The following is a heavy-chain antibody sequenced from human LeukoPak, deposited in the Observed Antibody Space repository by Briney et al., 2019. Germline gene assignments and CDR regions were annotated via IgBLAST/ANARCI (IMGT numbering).Heavy chain of an antibody. CDR2: MNPNSGNT. CDR1: AYTFTSYD. V-gene: IGHV1-8*01. CDR3: ARAYYDILTGPNTYYYMDV. Sequence: ASVKVSCKASAYTFTSYDINCVRRATGEGLEWRGWMNPNSGNTGYAQKFQGRVTMTRNTSISTASMELSSLRAADTAVYYCARAYYDILTGPNTYYYMDVCGKATTATVSS. D-gene: IGHD3-9*01. J-gene: IGHJ6*03.